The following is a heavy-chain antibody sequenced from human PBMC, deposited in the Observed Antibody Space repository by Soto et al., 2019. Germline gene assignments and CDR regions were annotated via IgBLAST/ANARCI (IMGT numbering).Heavy chain of an antibody. J-gene: IGHJ6*02. CDR3: AKESSSSSFYYYYGMDV. D-gene: IGHD6-6*01. Sequence: GGSLRLSCAASGSTFSSYGMHWVRQAPGKGLEWVAVISYDGSNKYYADSVKGRFTISRDNSKNTLYLQMNSLRAEDTAVYYCAKESSSSSFYYYYGMDVWGQGTTVTVSS. CDR1: GSTFSSYG. CDR2: ISYDGSNK. V-gene: IGHV3-30*18.